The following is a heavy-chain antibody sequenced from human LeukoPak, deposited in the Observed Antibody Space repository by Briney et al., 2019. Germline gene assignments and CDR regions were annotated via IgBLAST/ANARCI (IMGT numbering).Heavy chain of an antibody. CDR3: ARDDALGDNALDI. V-gene: IGHV3-33*01. Sequence: GGSLRLSCAASGFTFSSYGMHWVRQAPGKGLERVAVILNDGSQEKYADSVKGRFTISRDNSKNTLFLQMNSLRDEDTAVYYCARDDALGDNALDIWGQGTMVTVSS. J-gene: IGHJ3*02. D-gene: IGHD3-16*01. CDR1: GFTFSSYG. CDR2: ILNDGSQE.